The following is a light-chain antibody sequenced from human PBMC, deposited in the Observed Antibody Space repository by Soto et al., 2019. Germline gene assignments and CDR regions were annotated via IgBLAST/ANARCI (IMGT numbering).Light chain of an antibody. CDR1: QSISRD. CDR2: AAS. V-gene: IGKV1-39*01. CDR3: QQSYSTLYT. Sequence: DLQMTQSPSSLSASVGDRVTITCRASQSISRDLNWYQQKPGKAPKLLIYAASSLQSGVPSRFSGSGSGTDFTLTISSLQPEDFATYYCQQSYSTLYTFGQGTKVEIK. J-gene: IGKJ1*01.